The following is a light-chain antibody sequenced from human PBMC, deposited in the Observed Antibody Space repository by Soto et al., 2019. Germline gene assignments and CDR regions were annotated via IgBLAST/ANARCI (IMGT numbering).Light chain of an antibody. J-gene: IGLJ1*01. CDR3: SSYTSSSTDV. CDR2: EVS. Sequence: QSVLAQPASVSGSPVQSITISCTGTNSDVGGYNCVSWYQQHPGKAPKLMIYEVSNRPSGISNRFSGSKSGNTASLTISGLQAEDEADYFCSSYTSSSTDVFGSGTRSPS. CDR1: NSDVGGYNC. V-gene: IGLV2-14*01.